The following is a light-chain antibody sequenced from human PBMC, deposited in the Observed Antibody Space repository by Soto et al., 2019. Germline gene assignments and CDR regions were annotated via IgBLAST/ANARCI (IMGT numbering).Light chain of an antibody. Sequence: QSALTQPASVSGSPGQSITISCIGTSSDIGGYNYVSWYQQHPGKAPKLMIYDVSNRPSGVSNRFSGSKSGNTASLTISGLQAEEEADYYCSSYTTSSALVLFGGGTKLTVL. V-gene: IGLV2-14*03. CDR3: SSYTTSSALVL. CDR2: DVS. J-gene: IGLJ2*01. CDR1: SSDIGGYNY.